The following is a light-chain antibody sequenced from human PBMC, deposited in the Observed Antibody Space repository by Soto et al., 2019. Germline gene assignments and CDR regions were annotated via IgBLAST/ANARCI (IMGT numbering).Light chain of an antibody. CDR2: NSS. Sequence: EIVLTQSPGTLSLSPGERATLSCRASQSVRSNYLAWYQQKPGQAPRLLIYNSSTKATGIPDRFSSSGSGTDFTLTISRLEPEDFALYYCHQYRDLPQTFGQGTQVEIK. J-gene: IGKJ1*01. V-gene: IGKV3-20*01. CDR3: HQYRDLPQT. CDR1: QSVRSNY.